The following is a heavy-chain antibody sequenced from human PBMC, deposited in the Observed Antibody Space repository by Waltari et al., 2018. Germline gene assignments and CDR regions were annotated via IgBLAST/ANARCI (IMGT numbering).Heavy chain of an antibody. CDR2: IYYSGST. J-gene: IGHJ3*02. Sequence: QLQLQESGPGLVKPSETLSLTCTVSGGSIRSSPYYWGWIRQPPRKGLEWIGSIYYSGSTYYNPSLKSRLTISVDTSKNQFSLKLSSVTAADTAVYYCATQTSITGTSAGAFDIWGQGTMVTVSS. CDR1: GGSIRSSPYY. V-gene: IGHV4-39*01. CDR3: ATQTSITGTSAGAFDI. D-gene: IGHD1-7*01.